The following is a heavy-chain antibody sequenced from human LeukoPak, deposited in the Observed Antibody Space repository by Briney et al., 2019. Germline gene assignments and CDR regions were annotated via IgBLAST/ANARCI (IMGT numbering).Heavy chain of an antibody. Sequence: GASVKVSCKASGYTFTGYYMHWVRQARGQGLEWMGWINPNSGGTNYAQKFQGRVTMTRDTSISTAYMELSRLRSDDTAVYYCARAEPVVVPAAIDYWGQGTLVTVSS. J-gene: IGHJ4*02. CDR2: INPNSGGT. D-gene: IGHD2-2*01. CDR1: GYTFTGYY. CDR3: ARAEPVVVPAAIDY. V-gene: IGHV1-2*02.